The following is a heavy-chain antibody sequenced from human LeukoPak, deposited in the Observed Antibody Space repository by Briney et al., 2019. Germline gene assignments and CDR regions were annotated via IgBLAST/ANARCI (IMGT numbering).Heavy chain of an antibody. CDR1: GGSFSGYY. D-gene: IGHD3-10*01. V-gene: IGHV4-34*01. Sequence: PSETLSLTCAVYGGSFSGYYWSWIRQPPVKGLEWIGEINHSGSTNYNPSLKSRVTISVDTSKNQFSLKLSSVTAADTAVYYCASSSPYGVIDYWGQGTLVTVSS. CDR2: INHSGST. CDR3: ASSSPYGVIDY. J-gene: IGHJ4*02.